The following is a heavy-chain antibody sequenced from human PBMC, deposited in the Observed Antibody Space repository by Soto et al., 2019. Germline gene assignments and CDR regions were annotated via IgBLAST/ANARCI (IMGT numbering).Heavy chain of an antibody. Sequence: VQLVQSGAEVKKPGSSVKVSCKASGGTFTNYAFSWVRQAPGQGLEWLGGIIPIFGTADYAQKVQGRVTITADEPTSTVHMELSSLRSDDTAVYSCGSWLKEGGIGGNYYYGMNVWGQGTTVTVSS. V-gene: IGHV1-69*13. CDR1: GGTFTNYA. J-gene: IGHJ6*02. CDR2: IIPIFGTA. D-gene: IGHD1-1*01. CDR3: GSWLKEGGIGGNYYYGMNV.